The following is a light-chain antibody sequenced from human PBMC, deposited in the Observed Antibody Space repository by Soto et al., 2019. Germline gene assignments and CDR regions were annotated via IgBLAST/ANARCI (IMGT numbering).Light chain of an antibody. CDR2: GAS. CDR3: QQYNNWSPWT. J-gene: IGKJ1*01. Sequence: EIVMTQSPATLSVSPGERATLSCRASQSISTNLAWYQQKPGQAPRLLFYGASTRATGIPARFSGSGSGTEFTLTIGSLQSEDFAVYYCQQYNNWSPWTFGQGTKV. CDR1: QSISTN. V-gene: IGKV3-15*01.